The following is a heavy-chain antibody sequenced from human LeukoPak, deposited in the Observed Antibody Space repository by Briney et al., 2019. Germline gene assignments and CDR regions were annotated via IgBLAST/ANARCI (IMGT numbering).Heavy chain of an antibody. Sequence: GGSLRLSCAASGFTFSSYSMNWVRQAPGKGLEWVSYISSSSSTIYYADSVKGRFTISRDNAKNSLYLQMNSLRAEDTAVYYCARALYFDSNWFDPWGQGTLVTVSS. D-gene: IGHD3-9*01. J-gene: IGHJ5*02. CDR3: ARALYFDSNWFDP. CDR1: GFTFSSYS. CDR2: ISSSSSTI. V-gene: IGHV3-48*01.